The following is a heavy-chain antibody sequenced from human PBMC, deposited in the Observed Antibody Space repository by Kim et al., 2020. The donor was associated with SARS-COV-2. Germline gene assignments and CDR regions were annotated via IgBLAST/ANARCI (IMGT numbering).Heavy chain of an antibody. V-gene: IGHV3-23*01. Sequence: GGSLRLSCAASGFTFSSYAMSWVRQAPGKGLEWVSSISGSGGSTYYADSAKGRFTISRDNSKNTLYLQMNSLRAEDTAVYYFAKSPRGYGPYWYFDLWGRGTLVTVSS. D-gene: IGHD5-18*01. CDR3: AKSPRGYGPYWYFDL. J-gene: IGHJ2*01. CDR1: GFTFSSYA. CDR2: ISGSGGST.